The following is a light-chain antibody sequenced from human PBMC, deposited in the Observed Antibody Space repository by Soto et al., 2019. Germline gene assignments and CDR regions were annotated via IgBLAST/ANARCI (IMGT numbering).Light chain of an antibody. CDR2: EVT. J-gene: IGLJ1*01. CDR3: SSYTNINTRACV. V-gene: IGLV2-14*01. Sequence: QSALTQPASVSGSPGQSITISCTGTSGDIGSYNRVSWYQQHPGKAPKLILYEVTDRPSGVSNRFSGSKSGNTASLTISGLQAEDEAEYYCSSYTNINTRACVFGTGTKLTV. CDR1: SGDIGSYNR.